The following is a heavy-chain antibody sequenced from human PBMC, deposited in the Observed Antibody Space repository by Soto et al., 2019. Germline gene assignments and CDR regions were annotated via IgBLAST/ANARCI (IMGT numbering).Heavy chain of an antibody. D-gene: IGHD6-13*01. V-gene: IGHV2-5*02. Sequence: QITLKESGPSLVKPTQTLTLTCTFSGFSLTTSAVGVGWIRQPPGKALEWLAIIYWDGDKRYSPSLKSRLTLTTDTSKNEVVLTWTNMDPVDTATYYCARRYSSSWYAFDYWGQGTLVTVSS. CDR2: IYWDGDK. CDR1: GFSLTTSAVG. CDR3: ARRYSSSWYAFDY. J-gene: IGHJ4*02.